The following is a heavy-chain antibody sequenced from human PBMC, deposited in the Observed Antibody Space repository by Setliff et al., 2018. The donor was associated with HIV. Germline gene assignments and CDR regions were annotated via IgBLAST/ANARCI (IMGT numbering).Heavy chain of an antibody. J-gene: IGHJ6*03. V-gene: IGHV1-69*13. CDR3: ARGLVGAATSYYYYYMDV. D-gene: IGHD1-26*01. CDR1: GGTFSRYP. CDR2: IIPIFGTA. Sequence: SVKVSCKASGGTFSRYPISWVRQAPGQGLEWMGWIIPIFGTANYPENFQGRVTITADESSSTAYMDLSSLRSEDTAVYYCARGLVGAATSYYYYYMDVWGKGTTVTVSS.